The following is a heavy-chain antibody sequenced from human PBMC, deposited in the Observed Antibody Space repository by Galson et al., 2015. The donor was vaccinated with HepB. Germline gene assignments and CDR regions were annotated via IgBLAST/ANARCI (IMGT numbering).Heavy chain of an antibody. V-gene: IGHV3-11*05. CDR1: GFTFSDYY. J-gene: IGHJ5*02. Sequence: SLRLSCAASGFTFSDYYMSWIRQAPGKGLEWVSYISSSSSYTNYADSVKGRFTISRDNAKNSLYLQMNSLRAEDTAVYYCARETGTSGWYWIPPNDPNWVDPWGQGTLVTVSS. D-gene: IGHD6-19*01. CDR2: ISSSSSYT. CDR3: ARETGTSGWYWIPPNDPNWVDP.